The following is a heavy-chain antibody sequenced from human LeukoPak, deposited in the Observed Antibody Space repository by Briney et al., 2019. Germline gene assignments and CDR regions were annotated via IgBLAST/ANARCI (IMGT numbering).Heavy chain of an antibody. CDR3: ARRLRWGYNWFDP. J-gene: IGHJ5*02. V-gene: IGHV1-8*01. CDR2: MNPNSGNT. D-gene: IGHD4-23*01. CDR1: GCTFTSYD. Sequence: AAVQVSCKASGCTFTSYDSNGVGPPSGQGLEGMGWMNPNSGNTGYAQKFQGRVTMTRNTSISTAYMELSSLRSEDTAVYYCARRLRWGYNWFDPWGEGTLVTVSS.